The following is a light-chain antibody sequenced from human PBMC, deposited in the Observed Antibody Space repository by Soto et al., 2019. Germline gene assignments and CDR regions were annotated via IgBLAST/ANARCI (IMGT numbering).Light chain of an antibody. CDR2: DAS. V-gene: IGKV3-11*01. CDR3: QQRSDWPST. Sequence: EIVLTQSPATLSLFPGERATLSCRASQSVSSYLAWYQQKPVQAPRLLIYDASSMATSIPARFSGSGSGTDFTLTISSLEPEDFAVYYCQQRSDWPSTFGGGTKVEI. J-gene: IGKJ4*01. CDR1: QSVSSY.